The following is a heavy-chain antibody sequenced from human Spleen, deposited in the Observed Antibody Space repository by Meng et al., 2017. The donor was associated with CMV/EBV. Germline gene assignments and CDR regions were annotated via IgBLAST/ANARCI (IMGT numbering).Heavy chain of an antibody. CDR1: FSSYA. V-gene: IGHV3-30*04. CDR3: AREEDCSGGSCYYYYAMDI. J-gene: IGHJ6*02. D-gene: IGHD2-15*01. Sequence: FSSYAMHWVRQAPGKGLEWVAVISYDGENKYYADSVKGRFTISRDNSKNTLYLQMNSLRAEDTAVYYCAREEDCSGGSCYYYYAMDIWGQGTTVTVSS. CDR2: ISYDGENK.